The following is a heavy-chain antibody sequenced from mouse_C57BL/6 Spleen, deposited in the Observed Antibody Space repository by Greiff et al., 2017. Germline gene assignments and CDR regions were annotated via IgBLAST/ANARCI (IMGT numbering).Heavy chain of an antibody. V-gene: IGHV5-6*02. D-gene: IGHD2-4*01. Sequence: DVKLQESGGDLVKPGGSLKLSCAASGFTFSSYGMSWVRQTPDKRLEWVATISSGGSYTYYPDSVKGRFTISRDNAKNTLYLQMSRLKSEDTAMYYCASYYDSPFDYWGQGTTLTVSS. CDR1: GFTFSSYG. CDR2: ISSGGSYT. CDR3: ASYYDSPFDY. J-gene: IGHJ2*01.